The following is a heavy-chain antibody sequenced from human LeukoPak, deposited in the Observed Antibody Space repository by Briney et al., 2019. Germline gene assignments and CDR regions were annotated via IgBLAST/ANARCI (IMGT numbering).Heavy chain of an antibody. V-gene: IGHV4-34*01. CDR2: INHSGST. J-gene: IGHJ5*02. CDR1: GGSFSGYY. Sequence: PSETLSLTCAVYGGSFSGYYWSWIRQPPGKGLEWIGEINHSGSTNYNPSLKSRVTISVDTSKNQFSLKLSSVTAADTAVYYCARRPSGIIWFGRSGFDPWGQGTLVTVSS. CDR3: ARRPSGIIWFGRSGFDP. D-gene: IGHD3-10*01.